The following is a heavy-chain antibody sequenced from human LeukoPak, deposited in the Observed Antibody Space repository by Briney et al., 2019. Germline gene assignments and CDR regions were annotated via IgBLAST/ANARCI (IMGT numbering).Heavy chain of an antibody. Sequence: GASVKVSCKVSGYTRTELSMHWVRQAPGKGLEWMGGFDPEDGETIYAQKFQGRVTMTEDTSTDTAYMELSSLRSEDTAVYYCATGPVEEVLRYFDLFDYWGQGTLVTVSS. D-gene: IGHD3-9*01. CDR3: ATGPVEEVLRYFDLFDY. CDR2: FDPEDGET. J-gene: IGHJ4*02. V-gene: IGHV1-24*01. CDR1: GYTRTELS.